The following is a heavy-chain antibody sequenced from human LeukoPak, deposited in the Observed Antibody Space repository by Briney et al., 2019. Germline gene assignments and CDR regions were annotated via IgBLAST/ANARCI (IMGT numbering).Heavy chain of an antibody. Sequence: GGSLRLSCAASGFTFSSYWMHWVRQAPGKGLVWVSRVNSDGSSTSYADSVKGRFTISRDNAKNTLYLQMISLRAEDTAVYYCARANIAAANYPFDYWGQGTLVTVSS. D-gene: IGHD6-25*01. J-gene: IGHJ4*02. V-gene: IGHV3-74*01. CDR3: ARANIAAANYPFDY. CDR2: VNSDGSST. CDR1: GFTFSSYW.